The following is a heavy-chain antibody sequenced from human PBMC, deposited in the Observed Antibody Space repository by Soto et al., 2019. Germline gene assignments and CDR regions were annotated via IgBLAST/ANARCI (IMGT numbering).Heavy chain of an antibody. D-gene: IGHD2-2*01. Sequence: LRLSCAASGFTFSSYAMHWVRQAPGKGLEWVAVISYDGSNKYYADSVKGRFTISRDNSKNTPYLQMNSLRAEDTAVYYCAKAPGVANVVVPAALRYYFDYWGQGTLVTVSS. CDR1: GFTFSSYA. CDR2: ISYDGSNK. V-gene: IGHV3-30-3*01. J-gene: IGHJ4*02. CDR3: AKAPGVANVVVPAALRYYFDY.